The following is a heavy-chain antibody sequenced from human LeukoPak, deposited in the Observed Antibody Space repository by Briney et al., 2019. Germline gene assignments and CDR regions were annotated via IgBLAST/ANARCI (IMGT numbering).Heavy chain of an antibody. CDR3: ARGYFDSRGYSSPFDF. Sequence: SETLPLTCTVYGASISNYYWGSIRQPPGKALEWVRYFHFSGTTNYNPSLKSRVLILLDTSKNEVSLKVNSVTAADTAVYYCARGYFDSRGYSSPFDFWGRGTLVTVSS. J-gene: IGHJ4*02. V-gene: IGHV4-59*08. CDR1: GASISNYY. D-gene: IGHD3-22*01. CDR2: FHFSGTT.